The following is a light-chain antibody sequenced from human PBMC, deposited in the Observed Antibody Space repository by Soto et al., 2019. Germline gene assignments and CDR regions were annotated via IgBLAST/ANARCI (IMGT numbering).Light chain of an antibody. Sequence: DIPMSQSPSSLSASVGDSVTITCRASETIIDYLNWYQQQPGEAPKLLIFSASSLHSGVPSRFRCSGSGTHFPLPISCLQPEDFSTYLCQQSFRAPRTFGQGTKLQAK. CDR3: QQSFRAPRT. V-gene: IGKV1-39*01. CDR1: ETIIDY. CDR2: SAS. J-gene: IGKJ2*01.